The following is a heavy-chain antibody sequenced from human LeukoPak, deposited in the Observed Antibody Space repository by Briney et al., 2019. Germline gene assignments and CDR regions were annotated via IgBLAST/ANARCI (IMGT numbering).Heavy chain of an antibody. CDR2: MNPNSGNT. CDR3: ARGGRGRYYYGMDV. CDR1: GYTFTGYY. V-gene: IGHV1-8*02. Sequence: ASVKVSCKASGYTFTGYYMHWVRQAPGQGLEWMGWMNPNSGNTGYAQKFQGRVTMTRNTSISTAYMELSSLRSEDTAVDYCARGGRGRYYYGMDVWGPGTTVTVSS. J-gene: IGHJ6*02.